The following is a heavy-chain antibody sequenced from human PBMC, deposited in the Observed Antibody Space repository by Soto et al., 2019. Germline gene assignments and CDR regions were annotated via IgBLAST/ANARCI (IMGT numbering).Heavy chain of an antibody. D-gene: IGHD2-15*01. Sequence: XETLSLTCAVSGGSISTYDWSWIRQSPGKGLEWIGCIYYSGSTNYNPSLKSRVTISVDTSKNQFSLKLSSVTAADTAVYYCARVVAATSHYFDYWGQGDLVTVSS. CDR2: IYYSGST. CDR1: GGSISTYD. J-gene: IGHJ4*02. CDR3: ARVVAATSHYFDY. V-gene: IGHV4-59*01.